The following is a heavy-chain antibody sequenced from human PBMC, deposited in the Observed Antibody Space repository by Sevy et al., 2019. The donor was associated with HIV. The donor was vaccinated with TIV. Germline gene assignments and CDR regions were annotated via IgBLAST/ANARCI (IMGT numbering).Heavy chain of an antibody. CDR1: GFAFRDSA. CDR3: ASMVSGGLRWQLFKENAFDI. D-gene: IGHD4-17*01. Sequence: GGSLRLSCEASGFAFRDSAIHWVRQSPGKGLEWVALISHGGSYEYYVDSVKGRFTVSSDRSKNILYLQMDSLRAEDTAVSYSASMVSGGLRWQLFKENAFDIWGQGTPVSVSS. J-gene: IGHJ3*02. V-gene: IGHV3-30-3*01. CDR2: ISHGGSYE.